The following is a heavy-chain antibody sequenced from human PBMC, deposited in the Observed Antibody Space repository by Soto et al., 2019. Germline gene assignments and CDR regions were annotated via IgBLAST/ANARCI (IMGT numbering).Heavy chain of an antibody. Sequence: ASVKVSCKASGYTFTNYGITWVRQAPGQGLEWMGWISAYNGNTHYTQRLQGRVTMTTDTSTSTAYMELRGLRSDDTAVYYCARDHGYDFWSGYSREYYYYGMDVWGQGTTVTVSS. CDR2: ISAYNGNT. CDR3: ARDHGYDFWSGYSREYYYYGMDV. D-gene: IGHD3-3*01. V-gene: IGHV1-18*01. CDR1: GYTFTNYG. J-gene: IGHJ6*02.